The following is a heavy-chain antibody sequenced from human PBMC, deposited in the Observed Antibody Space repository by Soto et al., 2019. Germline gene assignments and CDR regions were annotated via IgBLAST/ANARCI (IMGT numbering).Heavy chain of an antibody. D-gene: IGHD3-10*01. CDR1: GFTFSSYW. CDR2: INSDGSST. CDR3: ARAGSYRFDY. J-gene: IGHJ4*02. V-gene: IGHV3-74*01. Sequence: GGSLRLSCAASGFTFSSYWMHWVRQAPEKGLMWVSHINSDGSSTTYADSVKGRFTISRDNAKNTLFLQMNSLRADDTAVYYCARAGSYRFDYWGLGTLVTVSS.